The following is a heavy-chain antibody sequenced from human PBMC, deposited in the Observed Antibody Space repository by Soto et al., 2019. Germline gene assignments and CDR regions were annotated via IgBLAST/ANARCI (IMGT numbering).Heavy chain of an antibody. CDR1: GYTFTSYG. J-gene: IGHJ5*02. CDR3: ARASGSSYWFDP. D-gene: IGHD1-26*01. CDR2: ISAYNGNT. Sequence: QVQLVQSGAEVKKPGASVKVSCKASGYTFTSYGISWVRQAPGQGLEWMGWISAYNGNTNYAQKRQGXVXVXTXXSTSTAYMELRSLRSDDTAVYYCARASGSSYWFDPWGQGTLVTVSS. V-gene: IGHV1-18*01.